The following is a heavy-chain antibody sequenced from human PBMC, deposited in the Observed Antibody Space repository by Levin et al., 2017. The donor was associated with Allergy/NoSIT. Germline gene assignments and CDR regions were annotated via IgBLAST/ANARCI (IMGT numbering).Heavy chain of an antibody. J-gene: IGHJ4*02. D-gene: IGHD6-19*01. V-gene: IGHV3-7*01. CDR2: IKQDGSEK. Sequence: GGSLRLSCAASGDSISNYWMTWVRQAPGKGLEWVANIKQDGSEKYYVASVKGRFTITRDNAKNSVDLQMSGLRAEAAAVYYLTGGAGWLVEYWGQGALVTVSS. CDR1: GDSISNYW. CDR3: TGGAGWLVEY.